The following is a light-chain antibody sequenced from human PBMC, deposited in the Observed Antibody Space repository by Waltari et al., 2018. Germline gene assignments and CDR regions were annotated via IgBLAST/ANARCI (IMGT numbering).Light chain of an antibody. CDR1: SSDAGSYHL. CDR3: CSYAGSSTFWV. V-gene: IGLV2-23*03. CDR2: EGS. Sequence: QSALTQPASVSGSPGQSITISCTGTSSDAGSYHLVSWYQQHPGKAPKLMIYEGSKRPSGVSNRFSGSKSGNTASLTISGLQAEDEADYYCCSYAGSSTFWVFGGGTKLTVL. J-gene: IGLJ3*02.